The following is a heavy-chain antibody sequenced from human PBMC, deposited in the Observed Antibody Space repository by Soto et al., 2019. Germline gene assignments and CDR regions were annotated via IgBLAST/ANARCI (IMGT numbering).Heavy chain of an antibody. D-gene: IGHD3-22*01. CDR2: IYYSGST. V-gene: IGHV4-59*01. J-gene: IGHJ4*02. CDR1: GGSIIPYY. CDR3: ARASYFSDSFGYFLDS. Sequence: PSETLSLTCTVSGGSIIPYYWSWIRQTPGKGLEWIAYIYYSGSTNYNPSLKSRVTISVDTSKNQCSLKLSSVTAADTAVYYCARASYFSDSFGYFLDSWGQGTLVTVSS.